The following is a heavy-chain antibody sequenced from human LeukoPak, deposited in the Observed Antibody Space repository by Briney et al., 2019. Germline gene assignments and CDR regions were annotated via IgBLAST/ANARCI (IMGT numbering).Heavy chain of an antibody. J-gene: IGHJ5*02. Sequence: SETLSLTCTVSGGSISSHYWTWIRQSPVKGLEWIGDISNSGSTSYNPSLKSRVTISIDTSKNQFSLKLSSVTAADTAVYYCARAGIAAAVKFDPWGQGTLVTVSS. D-gene: IGHD6-13*01. V-gene: IGHV4-59*11. CDR2: ISNSGST. CDR1: GGSISSHY. CDR3: ARAGIAAAVKFDP.